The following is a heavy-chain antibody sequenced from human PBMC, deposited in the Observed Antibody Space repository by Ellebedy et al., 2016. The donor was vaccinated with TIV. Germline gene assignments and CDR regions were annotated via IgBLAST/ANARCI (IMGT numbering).Heavy chain of an antibody. CDR1: GFTFSDYW. V-gene: IGHV3-7*01. J-gene: IGHJ4*02. CDR2: IKPGGNEK. D-gene: IGHD1-14*01. CDR3: ARGPAGYNAGKHDF. Sequence: GESLKISCAASGFTFSDYWMNWVRQAPGKGLEWVASIKPGGNEKFYVGSVVGRFTISRDNAKNSLYLHMNSLRAEDTALYYCARGPAGYNAGKHDFWGQGTLVVVSS.